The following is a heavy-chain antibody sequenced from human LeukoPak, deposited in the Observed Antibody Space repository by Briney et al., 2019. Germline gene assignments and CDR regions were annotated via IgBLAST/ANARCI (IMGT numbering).Heavy chain of an antibody. J-gene: IGHJ5*02. Sequence: SQTLSHTCTVSGGSINSGSYYWSWIRQPAGKGLEWIGRIYTSGSTNYNPSLKSRVTISVDTSKNQFSLKLSSVTAADTAVYYCARDVPLIAVAGIGWTFDPWGQGTLVTVSS. V-gene: IGHV4-61*02. CDR1: GGSINSGSYY. CDR3: ARDVPLIAVAGIGWTFDP. CDR2: IYTSGST. D-gene: IGHD6-19*01.